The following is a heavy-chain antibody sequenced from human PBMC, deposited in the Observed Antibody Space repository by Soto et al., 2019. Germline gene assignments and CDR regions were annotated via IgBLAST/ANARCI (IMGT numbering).Heavy chain of an antibody. Sequence: GGSLRLSCAPSGFTLGNYAMHWVRQAPGKGLECVAVIWFDGSNKYEADSVKGRFTISRDNSKKMLYLQMNSLRAEDTAVYYCARHIGVWPGSYVDYWGQGTLVTVSS. CDR2: IWFDGSNK. J-gene: IGHJ4*02. D-gene: IGHD2-21*01. V-gene: IGHV3-33*01. CDR1: GFTLGNYA. CDR3: ARHIGVWPGSYVDY.